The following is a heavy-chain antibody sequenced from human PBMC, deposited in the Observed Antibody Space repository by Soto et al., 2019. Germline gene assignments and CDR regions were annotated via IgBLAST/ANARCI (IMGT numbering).Heavy chain of an antibody. V-gene: IGHV4-31*03. J-gene: IGHJ4*02. CDR1: GGSISSGGYY. CDR3: ARALAPLYYFDY. D-gene: IGHD1-1*01. Sequence: SETLSLTCTVSGGSISSGGYYWSWIRQHPGKGLEWIGYIYYSGSTYYSPSLKSRVTISIDTSQNHFSLKLTSVTAADTAVYYCARALAPLYYFDYWGQGTLVTVSS. CDR2: IYYSGST.